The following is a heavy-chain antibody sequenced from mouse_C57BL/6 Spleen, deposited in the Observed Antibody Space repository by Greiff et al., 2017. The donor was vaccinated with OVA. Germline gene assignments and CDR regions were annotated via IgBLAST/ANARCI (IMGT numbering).Heavy chain of an antibody. V-gene: IGHV1-31*01. J-gene: IGHJ4*01. CDR1: GYSFTGYY. Sequence: EVQLQQSGPELVKPGASVKISCKASGYSFTGYYMHWVKQSHGNILDWIGYIYPYNGVPSYNQKFKGQATLTVDKSSSTAYMELRSLTSEDSAVYYCARRDYYGSRDYAMDYWGQGTSVTVSS. CDR3: ARRDYYGSRDYAMDY. CDR2: IYPYNGVP. D-gene: IGHD1-1*01.